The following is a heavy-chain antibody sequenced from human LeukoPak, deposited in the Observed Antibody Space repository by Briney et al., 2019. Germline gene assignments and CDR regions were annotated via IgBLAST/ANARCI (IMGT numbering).Heavy chain of an antibody. CDR3: AYSSSVYGMDV. CDR2: IYPGDSDT. Sequence: GESLKISWEGSGYSFTSDWIGWGRQMPGKGLEWMGIIYPGDSDTRYSPSFQGQVTISADKSISTAYLQWSSLKASDTAMYYCAYSSSVYGMDVWGQGTPVTVSS. D-gene: IGHD6-13*01. CDR1: GYSFTSDW. V-gene: IGHV5-51*01. J-gene: IGHJ6*02.